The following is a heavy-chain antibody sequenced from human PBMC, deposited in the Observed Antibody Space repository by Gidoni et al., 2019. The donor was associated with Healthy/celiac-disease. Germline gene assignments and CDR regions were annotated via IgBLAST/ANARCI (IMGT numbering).Heavy chain of an antibody. D-gene: IGHD4-4*01. J-gene: IGHJ4*02. CDR2: ISSSGSTR. V-gene: IGHV3-48*03. CDR3: ARDHGGLYYSNRFDY. Sequence: EVQLVESGGGLVQPGGSLRLSCAASGFTFSTYEMNWVRQAPGKGLEWGSYISSSGSTRYYADSVKGRFTISRDNAKNSLYLQMNSLRAEDTAVYYCARDHGGLYYSNRFDYWGQGTLVTVSS. CDR1: GFTFSTYE.